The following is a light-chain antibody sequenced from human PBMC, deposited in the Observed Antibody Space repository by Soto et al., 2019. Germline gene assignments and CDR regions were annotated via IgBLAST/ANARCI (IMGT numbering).Light chain of an antibody. J-gene: IGLJ3*02. CDR1: TGAVTGGSS. CDR2: STN. V-gene: IGLV7-43*01. Sequence: QAVVTQEPSLTVSPGGTVTLTCASSTGAVTGGSSPNWFQQKPGQAPRPLIYSTNNKPSCTPARFSGSLLGGKSALTLSGAQPEEEADYYCLLYCGGASVFGGGNKLTVL. CDR3: LLYCGGASV.